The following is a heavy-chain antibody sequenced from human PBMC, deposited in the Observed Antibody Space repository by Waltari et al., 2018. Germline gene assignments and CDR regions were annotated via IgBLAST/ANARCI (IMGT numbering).Heavy chain of an antibody. V-gene: IGHV6-1*01. CDR1: GASVSSNSAA. J-gene: IGHJ4*02. CDR2: TYYRSKWYS. Sequence: QVQLQQSGPGLVTPSQTLSLTCALSGASVSSNSAAWDWLRQSPSRGLEWLGRTYYRSKWYSHYAESVKSRMTINADTSKNEFSLQLTSVSPEDTGLYFCARTTITVFGVVVGALDNWGPGTLVTVSS. D-gene: IGHD3-3*01. CDR3: ARTTITVFGVVVGALDN.